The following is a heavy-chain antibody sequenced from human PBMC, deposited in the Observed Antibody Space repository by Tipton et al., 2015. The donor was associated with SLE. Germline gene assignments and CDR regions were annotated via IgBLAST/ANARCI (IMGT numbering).Heavy chain of an antibody. CDR3: ARDSSGGYNWFDP. J-gene: IGHJ5*02. Sequence: TLSLTCTVSGGSVTNYYWSWIRQPPGKGLEWIGYIYYTGTTSYNPSLKSRLIMTVDTSKNQFSLKLTSVTAADTAVYYCARDSSGGYNWFDPWGQGTLVTVSS. D-gene: IGHD3-22*01. CDR2: IYYTGTT. CDR1: GGSVTNYY. V-gene: IGHV4-59*02.